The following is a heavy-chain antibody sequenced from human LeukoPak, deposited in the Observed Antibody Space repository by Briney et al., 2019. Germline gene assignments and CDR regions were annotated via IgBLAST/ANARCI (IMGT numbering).Heavy chain of an antibody. CDR2: IYSGGST. V-gene: IGHV3-66*02. CDR3: ASDSAYYDILTGLSSRGGFDP. J-gene: IGHJ5*02. Sequence: GGSLRLSCAASGFTVSSNYMSWVREAQGKGLEWVSVIYSGGSTYYADSVKGRFTISRDNSKNTLYLQMNSLRAEDTAVYYCASDSAYYDILTGLSSRGGFDPGGQGTLVTVS. D-gene: IGHD3-9*01. CDR1: GFTVSSNY.